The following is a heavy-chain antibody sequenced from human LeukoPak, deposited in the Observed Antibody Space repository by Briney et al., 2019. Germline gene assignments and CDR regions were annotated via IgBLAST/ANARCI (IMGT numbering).Heavy chain of an antibody. CDR2: INPNSGGT. J-gene: IGHJ1*01. D-gene: IGHD6-13*01. CDR3: ARELHLAAAGTLEYFQH. Sequence: VASVKVSCKASGYTFTGYYMHWVRQAPGQGLEWMGWINPNSGGTNYAQKFQGRVTMTRDTSISTAYMELSRLRPDDTAVYYCARELHLAAAGTLEYFQHWGQGTLVTVSS. CDR1: GYTFTGYY. V-gene: IGHV1-2*02.